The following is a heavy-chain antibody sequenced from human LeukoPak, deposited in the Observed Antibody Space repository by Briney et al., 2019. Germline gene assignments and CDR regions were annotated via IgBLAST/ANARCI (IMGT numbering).Heavy chain of an antibody. V-gene: IGHV1-2*02. CDR1: GYTFTGYY. Sequence: GASVKVSCKASGYTFTGYYMHWVRQAPGQGLEWMGWINPNSGGTNYAQKFQGRVTMTRDTSISTAYMELSRLRSDDTAVYYCARALRILRYFDWSLPHDYWGQGTLVTVSS. CDR3: ARALRILRYFDWSLPHDY. CDR2: INPNSGGT. D-gene: IGHD3-9*01. J-gene: IGHJ4*02.